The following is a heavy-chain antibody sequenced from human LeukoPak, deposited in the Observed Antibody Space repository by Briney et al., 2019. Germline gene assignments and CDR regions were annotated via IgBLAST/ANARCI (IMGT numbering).Heavy chain of an antibody. CDR2: IYYSGST. CDR1: GGSISSYY. CDR3: ARGPSPYRADY. Sequence: ASETLSLTCTVSGGSISSYYWSWIRQPPGKGLEWIGYIYYSGSTNYNPSLKSRVTISVDTSKNQFSLKLSSVTAADTAVYYCARGPSPYRADYWGQGTLVTVSS. J-gene: IGHJ4*02. V-gene: IGHV4-59*01.